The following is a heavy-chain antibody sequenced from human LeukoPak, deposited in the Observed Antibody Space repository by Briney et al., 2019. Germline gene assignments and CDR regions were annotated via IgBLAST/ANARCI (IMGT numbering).Heavy chain of an antibody. V-gene: IGHV1-69*04. CDR1: GGTFSSYA. J-gene: IGHJ4*02. CDR2: IIPIPGIA. D-gene: IGHD6-19*01. CDR3: ARGIAVAGSPGFDY. Sequence: GASVKVSCKASGGTFSSYAISWVRQAPGQGLEWMGRIIPIPGIANYAQKFQGRVTITADKSTSTAYMELSSLRSEDTAVYYCARGIAVAGSPGFDYWGQGTLVTVSS.